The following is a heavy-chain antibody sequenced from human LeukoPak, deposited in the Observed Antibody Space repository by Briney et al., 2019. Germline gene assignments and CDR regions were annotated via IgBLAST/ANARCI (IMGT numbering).Heavy chain of an antibody. D-gene: IGHD1-26*01. Sequence: GGSLRLSCAASGFTFSSYWMHWVRQTPGKGLVWVSRINSDGSTTSDADSVKGRFTISRDNTKNTLYLQMNSLRAEDTAVYYCARIGASVGAIDYWGQGTLVTVSS. V-gene: IGHV3-74*01. CDR1: GFTFSSYW. CDR3: ARIGASVGAIDY. J-gene: IGHJ4*02. CDR2: INSDGSTT.